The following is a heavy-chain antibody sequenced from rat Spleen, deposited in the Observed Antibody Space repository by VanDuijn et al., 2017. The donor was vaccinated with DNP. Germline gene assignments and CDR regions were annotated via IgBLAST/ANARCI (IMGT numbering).Heavy chain of an antibody. Sequence: EVKLVESGGGLVQPGRSLKLSCAASGFNFNDYWMGWVRQAPGKGLEWIGEINEDSTIINYTPSLRYKISFSRDNAQNTLYLHMSDLGSADTSIYYCVTRGDPYDNWFANWGRGTLVTVSS. D-gene: IGHD4-2*01. CDR1: GFNFNDYW. V-gene: IGHV4-2*01. CDR2: INEDSTII. CDR3: VTRGDPYDNWFAN. J-gene: IGHJ3*01.